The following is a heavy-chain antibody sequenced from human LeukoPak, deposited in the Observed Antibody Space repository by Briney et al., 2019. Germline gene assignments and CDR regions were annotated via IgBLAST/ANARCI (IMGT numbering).Heavy chain of an antibody. J-gene: IGHJ1*01. Sequence: ASETLSLTCTVSGGSISSYYWSWIRQPAGKGLEWIGRFYSSVSTNYNPSLKSRVTMSVDRSKNLFSLNLTSVTAADTAVYFCVRETLYSSSWGFQHWGQGALVSVSS. D-gene: IGHD6-13*01. CDR1: GGSISSYY. CDR3: VRETLYSSSWGFQH. V-gene: IGHV4-4*07. CDR2: FYSSVST.